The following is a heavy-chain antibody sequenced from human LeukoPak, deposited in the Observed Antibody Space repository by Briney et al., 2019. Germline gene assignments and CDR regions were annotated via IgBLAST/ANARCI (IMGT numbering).Heavy chain of an antibody. CDR1: GFIFNNYA. CDR3: AKGPSGYYYYYMDV. Sequence: PGGSLRLSCAASGFIFNNYAMSWVRQATGKGLEWVSAISGSGGSAYYANSVKGRFTISRDNSKNTLYLQMNSLRAEDTAVYYCAKGPSGYYYYYMDVWGKGTTVTVSS. V-gene: IGHV3-23*01. J-gene: IGHJ6*03. CDR2: ISGSGGSA.